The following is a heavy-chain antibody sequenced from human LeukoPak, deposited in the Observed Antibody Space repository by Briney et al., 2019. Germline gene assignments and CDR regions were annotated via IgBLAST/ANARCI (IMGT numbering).Heavy chain of an antibody. V-gene: IGHV1-46*01. D-gene: IGHD3-22*01. CDR1: GYTFTRHY. CDR3: ARDHSYDSGGRTGWWFDP. CDR2: INPNGGGT. J-gene: IGHJ5*02. Sequence: ASVKVSCKASGYTFTRHYIHCVRQAPGEGLECMGGINPNGGGTTSAQKFQGRFTMTRDMSTSTLYMELRSLRSEDAAVYYCARDHSYDSGGRTGWWFDPWGQGTLVTVSS.